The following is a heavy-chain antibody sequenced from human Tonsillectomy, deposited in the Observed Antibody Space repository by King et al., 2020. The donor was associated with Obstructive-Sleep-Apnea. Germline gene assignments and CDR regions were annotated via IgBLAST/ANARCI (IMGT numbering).Heavy chain of an antibody. Sequence: VQLVESGGGLVQPGGSLRLSCVASGFTFSNYNMNWVRQAPGKGLEWLSYITSSSRTKYYAESVKGRFTISRDNAKSSLSLQMNSLRAEDTAVYYCARGSPEGLIITYNWFDPWGQGTLVTVSS. V-gene: IGHV3-48*04. J-gene: IGHJ5*02. CDR2: ITSSSRTK. D-gene: IGHD3/OR15-3a*01. CDR3: ARGSPEGLIITYNWFDP. CDR1: GFTFSNYN.